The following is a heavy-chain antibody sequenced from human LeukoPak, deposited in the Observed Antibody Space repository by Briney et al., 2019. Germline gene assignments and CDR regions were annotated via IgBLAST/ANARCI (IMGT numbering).Heavy chain of an antibody. CDR2: ISAYSGNT. V-gene: IGHV1-18*01. CDR3: ARDATVSADY. D-gene: IGHD4-17*01. Sequence: XVXXXXXQGXDWMGWISAYSGNTNYAQRLQGRVTMTTDTSTSTAYMELRSLRSDDTAVYYCARDATVSADYWGQGTLVTVSS. J-gene: IGHJ4*02.